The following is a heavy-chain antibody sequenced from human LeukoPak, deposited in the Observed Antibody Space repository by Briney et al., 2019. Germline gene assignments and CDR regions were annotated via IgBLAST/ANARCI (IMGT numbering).Heavy chain of an antibody. CDR1: GFTFSSYS. Sequence: GGSLRLSCAASGFTFSSYSMNWVRQAPGKGLEWVSYISSSSSTIYYADSVKGRFTISRDNAKNSLYLQMNSLRAEDTAVYYCARDRFWSGWEIGYWGQGTLVTVSS. V-gene: IGHV3-48*04. D-gene: IGHD3-3*01. CDR2: ISSSSSTI. CDR3: ARDRFWSGWEIGY. J-gene: IGHJ4*02.